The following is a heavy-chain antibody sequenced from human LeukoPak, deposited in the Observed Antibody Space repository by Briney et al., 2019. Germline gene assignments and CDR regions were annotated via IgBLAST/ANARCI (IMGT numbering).Heavy chain of an antibody. J-gene: IGHJ4*02. CDR3: ASYCSSTSCTLFDY. V-gene: IGHV4-39*01. CDR1: GGSISSSSYY. Sequence: SETQSLTCTVSGGSISSSSYYWGWIRQPPGKGLEWIGSIYYSGSTYYNPSLKSRVTISVDTSKNQFSLKLSSVTAADTAVYYCASYCSSTSCTLFDYWGQGTLVTVSS. D-gene: IGHD2-2*01. CDR2: IYYSGST.